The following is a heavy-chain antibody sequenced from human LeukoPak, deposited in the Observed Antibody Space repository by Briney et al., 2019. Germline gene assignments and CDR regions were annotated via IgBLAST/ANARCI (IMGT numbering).Heavy chain of an antibody. CDR2: ISSSSSHI. Sequence: GGSLRLSCAASGFTFSSYSMNWVRQAPGKGLEWVSSISSSSSHIYYADSVKGRFTISRDNAKNSLYLQMNSLRAEDTALYYCAKGNSETFDYWGQGTLVTVSS. J-gene: IGHJ4*02. CDR1: GFTFSSYS. CDR3: AKGNSETFDY. D-gene: IGHD1/OR15-1a*01. V-gene: IGHV3-21*04.